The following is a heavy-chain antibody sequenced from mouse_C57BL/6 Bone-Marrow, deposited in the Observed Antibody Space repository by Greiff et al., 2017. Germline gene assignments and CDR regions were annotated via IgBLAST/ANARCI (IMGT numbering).Heavy chain of an antibody. J-gene: IGHJ4*01. V-gene: IGHV1-64*01. CDR3: ARFGTGAMDY. D-gene: IGHD4-1*01. CDR2: IHPNSGST. Sequence: VQLQQSGAELVKPGASVKLSCKASGYTFTSYWMHWVKQRPGQGLEWIGMIHPNSGSTNYNEKFKSKATLTVDKSSSTAYMQLSSLTSEDSAVYYCARFGTGAMDYWGQGTSVTVSS. CDR1: GYTFTSYW.